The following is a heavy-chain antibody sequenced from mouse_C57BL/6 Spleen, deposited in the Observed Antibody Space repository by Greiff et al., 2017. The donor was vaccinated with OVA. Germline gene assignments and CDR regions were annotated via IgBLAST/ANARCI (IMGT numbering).Heavy chain of an antibody. CDR1: GFTFSSYT. D-gene: IGHD1-1*01. J-gene: IGHJ2*01. CDR2: ISGGGGNT. CDR3: ARQGGYYGRGYFDY. V-gene: IGHV5-9*01. Sequence: EVQRVESGGGLVKPGGSLKLSCAASGFTFSSYTMSWVRQTPEKRLEWVATISGGGGNTYYPDSVKGRFTISRDNAKNTLYLQMSSLRSEDTALYYCARQGGYYGRGYFDYWGQGTTLTVSS.